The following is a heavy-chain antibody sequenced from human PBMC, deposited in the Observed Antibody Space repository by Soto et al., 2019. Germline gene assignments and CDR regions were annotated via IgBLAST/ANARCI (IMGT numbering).Heavy chain of an antibody. V-gene: IGHV3-73*01. CDR2: IRSKANSYAT. CDR3: TRSYCSGGSCYPHGGV. CDR1: GFTFSGSA. Sequence: GGSLRLSCAASGFTFSGSAMHWVRQASGKGLEWVGRIRSKANSYATAYAASVKGRFTISRDDSKNTAYLQMNSLKTEDTAVYYCTRSYCSGGSCYPHGGVWGKGTTVTVSS. D-gene: IGHD2-15*01. J-gene: IGHJ6*04.